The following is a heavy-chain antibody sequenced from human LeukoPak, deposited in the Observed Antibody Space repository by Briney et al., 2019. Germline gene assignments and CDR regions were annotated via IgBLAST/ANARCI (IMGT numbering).Heavy chain of an antibody. V-gene: IGHV3-33*01. D-gene: IGHD3-22*01. J-gene: IGHJ4*02. CDR3: ARGLYDSSGCLDY. CDR1: GFTFSNYG. CDR2: IWYDASNE. Sequence: GRSLRLSRAASGFTFSNYGMHWVRQAPGKGLEWVAIIWYDASNEYYADSVKGRFTISRDNSKNTLYLQMNSLRAEDTAVYYCARGLYDSSGCLDYWGQGTLVTVSS.